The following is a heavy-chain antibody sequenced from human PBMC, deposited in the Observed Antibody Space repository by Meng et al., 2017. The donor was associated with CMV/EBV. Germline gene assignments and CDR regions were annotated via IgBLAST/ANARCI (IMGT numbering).Heavy chain of an antibody. CDR3: ARTLRTPDY. Sequence: GESLKISCAASGFTFSTYWMSWVRQAPGKGLEWVATIKQDGSEKYYVDSVKGRFPISRDNAKNSLYLQMNSLRAEDTAVYYCARTLRTPDYWGQGTLVTVSS. CDR2: IKQDGSEK. D-gene: IGHD5/OR15-5a*01. J-gene: IGHJ4*02. V-gene: IGHV3-7*01. CDR1: GFTFSTYW.